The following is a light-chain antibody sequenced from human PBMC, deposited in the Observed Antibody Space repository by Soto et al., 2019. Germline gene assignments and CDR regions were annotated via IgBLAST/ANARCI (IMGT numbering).Light chain of an antibody. CDR2: DAS. V-gene: IGKV3-20*01. CDR1: QSVRSER. CDR3: QEYDGAQTVT. Sequence: PGERATLSCRAIQSVRSERLAWYQQKPGQAPRLVIFDASTRATGIPERFSGSGSWTHFTLTITSLETEDFAVYYCQEYDGAQTVTFGLGTRLEIK. J-gene: IGKJ5*01.